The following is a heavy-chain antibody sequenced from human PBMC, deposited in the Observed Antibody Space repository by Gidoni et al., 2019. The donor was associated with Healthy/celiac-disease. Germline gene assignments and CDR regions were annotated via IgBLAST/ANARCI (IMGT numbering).Heavy chain of an antibody. CDR2: IIGSGGST. V-gene: IGHV3-23*04. J-gene: IGHJ4*02. CDR1: GFTFSSYA. Sequence: EVQLVESGGGLVQPGGSLRLSCAASGFTFSSYAMSWVRQAPGKGLEWVSAIIGSGGSTYYADSVKGRLTISRDNSKNTLYLQMNSLRAEDTAVHYCALTERGGFDYWGQGTLVTVSS. D-gene: IGHD1-1*01. CDR3: ALTERGGFDY.